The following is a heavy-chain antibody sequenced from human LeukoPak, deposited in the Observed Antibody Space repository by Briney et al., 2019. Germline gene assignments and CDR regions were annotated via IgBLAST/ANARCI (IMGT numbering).Heavy chain of an antibody. CDR1: GYTFTRYA. CDR3: ARSGSGWDAFDI. CDR2: INAGNGNT. Sequence: ASVKVSCKASGYTFTRYAMHWVRQAPGQGLEWMGWINAGNGNTKYSQKFQGRVTITRDTSASTAYMELSSLRSEDTAVYYCARSGSGWDAFDIWGQGTMVTVSS. V-gene: IGHV1-3*01. D-gene: IGHD6-19*01. J-gene: IGHJ3*02.